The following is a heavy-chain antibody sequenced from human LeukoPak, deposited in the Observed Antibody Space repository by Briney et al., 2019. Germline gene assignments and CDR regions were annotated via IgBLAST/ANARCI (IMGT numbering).Heavy chain of an antibody. V-gene: IGHV3-9*01. J-gene: IGHJ4*02. CDR3: AKDGYSGSYYPFAY. Sequence: GRSLRLSCAASGFTFDDYAMHWVRQAPGKGLEWVSGISWNSGSIGYADSVKGRFTISRDNAKNSLYLQMNSLRAEDTALYYCAKDGYSGSYYPFAYWAQETRATVP. CDR2: ISWNSGSI. D-gene: IGHD1-26*01. CDR1: GFTFDDYA.